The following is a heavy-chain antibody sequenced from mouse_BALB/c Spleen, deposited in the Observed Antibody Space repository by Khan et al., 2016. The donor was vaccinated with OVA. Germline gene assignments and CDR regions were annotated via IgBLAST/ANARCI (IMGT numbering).Heavy chain of an antibody. Sequence: QVQLKESGPGLVAPSQSLSITCTVSGFNLISYGVHWVRQPPGKGLEWLGIIWAGGSTTYNSVLMSRQSITTANSKSRVFLKMNRLETEDTAMYDCAREDGDVEDDVEYWGQGTSVNVSS. CDR1: GFNLISYG. D-gene: IGHD2-13*01. CDR2: IWAGGST. CDR3: AREDGDVEDDVEY. J-gene: IGHJ4*01. V-gene: IGHV2-9*02.